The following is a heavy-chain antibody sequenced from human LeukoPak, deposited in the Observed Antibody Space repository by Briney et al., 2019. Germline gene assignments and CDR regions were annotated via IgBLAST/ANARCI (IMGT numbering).Heavy chain of an antibody. CDR3: ANLGYGDYVDY. CDR1: GFTFDDYA. D-gene: IGHD4-17*01. CDR2: ISWNSGSI. Sequence: GGSLRFSCAASGFTFDDYAMHWVRQAPGKGLEWVSGISWNSGSIGYADSVKGRFTISRDNAKNSLYLQMNSLRAEGTALYYCANLGYGDYVDYWGQGTLVTVSS. J-gene: IGHJ4*02. V-gene: IGHV3-9*01.